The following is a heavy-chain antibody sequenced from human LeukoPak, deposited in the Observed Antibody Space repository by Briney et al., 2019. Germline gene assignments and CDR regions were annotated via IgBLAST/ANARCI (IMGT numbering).Heavy chain of an antibody. CDR3: ARASLSSSWYTPSEPYYYYYYGMDV. CDR2: IIPIFGTA. J-gene: IGHJ6*04. V-gene: IGHV1-69*13. CDR1: GGTFSSYA. D-gene: IGHD6-13*01. Sequence: SVKVSCKASGGTFSSYAISWVRQAPGQGLEWMGGIIPIFGTANYAQKFQGRVTITADESTSTAYMELSSLRSEDTAVYYCARASLSSSWYTPSEPYYYYYYGMDVWGKGTPVTVSS.